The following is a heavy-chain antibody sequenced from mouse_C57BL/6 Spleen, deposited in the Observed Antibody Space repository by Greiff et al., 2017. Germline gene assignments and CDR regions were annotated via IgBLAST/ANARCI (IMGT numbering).Heavy chain of an antibody. CDR1: GFSFNTYA. J-gene: IGHJ2*01. V-gene: IGHV10-1*01. Sequence: EVKLVESGGGLVQPKGSLKLSCAASGFSFNTYAMNWVRQAPGKGLEWVARIRSKSNNYATYYADSVKDRFTISRDDSESMLYLQMNNLKTEDTAMYSCVRQGDYDYFDYWGQGTTLTVSS. CDR3: VRQGDYDYFDY. D-gene: IGHD2-4*01. CDR2: IRSKSNNYAT.